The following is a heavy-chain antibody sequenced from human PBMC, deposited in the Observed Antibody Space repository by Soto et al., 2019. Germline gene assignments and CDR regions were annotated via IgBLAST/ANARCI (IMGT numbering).Heavy chain of an antibody. CDR3: AKDNDYNISPNPGNFDC. V-gene: IGHV3-30*02. J-gene: IGHJ4*02. Sequence: DSVKGRFTVSRDNSRNTLSLQINSLRAEDTAVYYCAKDNDYNISPNPGNFDCWGLGTLVTVSS. D-gene: IGHD3-9*01.